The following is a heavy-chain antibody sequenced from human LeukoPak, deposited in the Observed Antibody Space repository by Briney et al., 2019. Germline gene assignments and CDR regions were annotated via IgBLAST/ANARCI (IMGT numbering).Heavy chain of an antibody. J-gene: IGHJ5*02. V-gene: IGHV1-69*13. CDR1: GGTFSSYA. D-gene: IGHD5-18*01. CDR3: ARGGSEYSYGT. Sequence: ASVKVSCKASGGTFSSYAISWVRQAPGQGLEWMGGIIPIFGTANYAQKFQGRVTITAGESTSTAYMELSSLRSEDTAVYYCARGGSEYSYGTWGQGTLVTVSS. CDR2: IIPIFGTA.